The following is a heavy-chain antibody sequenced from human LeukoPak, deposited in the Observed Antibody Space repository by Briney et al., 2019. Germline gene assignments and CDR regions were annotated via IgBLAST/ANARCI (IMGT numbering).Heavy chain of an antibody. V-gene: IGHV4-59*01. CDR1: GGSLSSYY. CDR3: ARGLKQTYYYYYMDV. Sequence: SETLSLTCTVSGGSLSSYYWSWIRQPPGKGLEWLGYIYYSGSTNYNPSLKSRVTISVDTSKNQFSLKLSSVTAADTAVYYCARGLKQTYYYYYMDVWGKGTTVTVSS. D-gene: IGHD3-16*01. J-gene: IGHJ6*03. CDR2: IYYSGST.